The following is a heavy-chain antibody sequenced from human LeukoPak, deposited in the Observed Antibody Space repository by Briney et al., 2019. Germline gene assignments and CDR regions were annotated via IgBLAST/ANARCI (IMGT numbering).Heavy chain of an antibody. CDR2: ISYDGSNK. CDR1: GFTFSSYA. Sequence: GGSLRLSCAASGFTFSSYAMHWVRQAPGKGLEWVAVISYDGSNKYYADSVKGRFTISRDNSKNTLYLQMSSLRAEDTAVYYCARDLAAGEHFYFDLWGRGALVTVSS. V-gene: IGHV3-30-3*01. J-gene: IGHJ2*01. CDR3: ARDLAAGEHFYFDL. D-gene: IGHD7-27*01.